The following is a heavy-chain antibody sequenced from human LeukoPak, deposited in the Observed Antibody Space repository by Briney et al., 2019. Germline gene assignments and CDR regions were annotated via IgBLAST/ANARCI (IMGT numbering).Heavy chain of an antibody. J-gene: IGHJ4*02. CDR3: ARDRDYSNTFDY. CDR1: GGSISSYY. D-gene: IGHD4-11*01. V-gene: IGHV4-4*07. Sequence: SETLSLTCTVSGGSISSYYWSWIRQPAGKGLELIGRIYTSGSTNYNPSLKSRVTMSVDTSKNQFSLKLSSVTAADTAVYYCARDRDYSNTFDYWGQGTLVTVSS. CDR2: IYTSGST.